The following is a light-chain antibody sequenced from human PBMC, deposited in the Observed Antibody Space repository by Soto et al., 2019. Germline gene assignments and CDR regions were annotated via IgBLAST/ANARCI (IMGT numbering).Light chain of an antibody. CDR2: AAS. CDR3: QQYYSFPQT. Sequence: IQMTQSPPSLSTSVGDRVTITCLASQGISSYLAWYQQKPGKAPELLIYAASTLQSGVPSRFSGSGSGTDFTLTISCLQSEDFATYYCQQYYSFPQTFGQGTKVDIK. V-gene: IGKV1D-8*01. J-gene: IGKJ1*01. CDR1: QGISSY.